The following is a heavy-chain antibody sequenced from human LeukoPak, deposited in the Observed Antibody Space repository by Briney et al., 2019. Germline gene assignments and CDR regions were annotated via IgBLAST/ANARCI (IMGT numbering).Heavy chain of an antibody. Sequence: KPSETLSLTCTVSGDSMNNYYWSWIRQPPGKGLEWIGNINYSGSANSNPSLKSRATISVDMSKKHFFLDLSSVTAADTAVYYCARTTEAHSWRTRYYDYYMDVWGKGTTVTVSS. CDR1: GDSMNNYY. CDR2: INYSGSA. CDR3: ARTTEAHSWRTRYYDYYMDV. V-gene: IGHV4-59*01. D-gene: IGHD6-13*01. J-gene: IGHJ6*03.